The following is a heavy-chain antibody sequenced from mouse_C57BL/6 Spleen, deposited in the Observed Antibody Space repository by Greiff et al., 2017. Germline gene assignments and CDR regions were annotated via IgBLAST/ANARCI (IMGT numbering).Heavy chain of an antibody. CDR2: IDPNSGGT. CDR1: GYTFTSYW. Sequence: QVQLPQPGAELVKPGASVMLSCKASGYTFTSYWLHWLKQRPGRGLAWIGRIDPNSGGTTYNEKFKSTATLTVAQPSSTAYMQLSSLTSEDSAVYYCARERGYDGGYAMDYWGQGTSVTVSS. J-gene: IGHJ4*01. D-gene: IGHD2-2*01. V-gene: IGHV1-72*01. CDR3: ARERGYDGGYAMDY.